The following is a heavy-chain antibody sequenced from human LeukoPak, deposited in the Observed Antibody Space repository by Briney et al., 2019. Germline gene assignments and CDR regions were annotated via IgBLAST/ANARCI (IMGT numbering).Heavy chain of an antibody. D-gene: IGHD6-19*01. J-gene: IGHJ3*02. Sequence: GGSLRLSCAASGFTFSNYGMHWVRQAPGKGLEWVTVMSSDGSNKYYADSVKGRFTISRDNSRNTMYLQMNSLRAEDTAVYYCARALSSGWSHAFDIWGQGTMVTVSS. CDR1: GFTFSNYG. CDR3: ARALSSGWSHAFDI. CDR2: MSSDGSNK. V-gene: IGHV3-30*03.